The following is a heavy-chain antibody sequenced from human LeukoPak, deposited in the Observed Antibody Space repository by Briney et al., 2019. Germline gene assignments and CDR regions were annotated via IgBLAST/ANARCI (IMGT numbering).Heavy chain of an antibody. D-gene: IGHD3-16*01. CDR1: GFTFSSYS. J-gene: IGHJ3*02. CDR3: AGGIGDAFDI. V-gene: IGHV3-21*01. CDR2: ISSSRSYI. Sequence: PGGSLRLSCAASGFTFSSYSMNWVRQAPGKGLEWVSSISSSRSYIYYADSVKGRFTISRDNAKNSLYLQINSLRAEDTAVYYCAGGIGDAFDIWGQGTMVTVSS.